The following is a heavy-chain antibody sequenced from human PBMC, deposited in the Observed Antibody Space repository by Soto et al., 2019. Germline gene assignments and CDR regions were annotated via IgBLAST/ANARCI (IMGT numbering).Heavy chain of an antibody. Sequence: QVQLEQSGAEVKKPGSSVKVSCKASGGTLSDHGVAWLRQAPGQGLEWMGGTIPVFNTAKYAQKFQGRVTVTAAKFTNIAYMELSSLRSEDKAVYFCARGLYGSGNYYTGPSSFYIWGQGTMVIVYS. CDR2: TIPVFNTA. D-gene: IGHD3-10*01. J-gene: IGHJ3*02. V-gene: IGHV1-69*06. CDR1: GGTLSDHG. CDR3: ARGLYGSGNYYTGPSSFYI.